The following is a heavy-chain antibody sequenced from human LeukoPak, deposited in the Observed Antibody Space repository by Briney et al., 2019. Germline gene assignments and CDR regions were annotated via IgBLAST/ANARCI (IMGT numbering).Heavy chain of an antibody. J-gene: IGHJ4*02. CDR3: ARGKRGYSYVGRLAY. V-gene: IGHV4-34*01. CDR2: INHSGST. CDR1: GGSFSGYY. D-gene: IGHD5-18*01. Sequence: SETLSLTCAVYGGSFSGYYWSWIRQPPGKGLEWIGEINHSGSTNYNPSLKSRVTISVDTSKNQFSLKLSSVTAADTAVYYCARGKRGYSYVGRLAYWGQGTLVTVSS.